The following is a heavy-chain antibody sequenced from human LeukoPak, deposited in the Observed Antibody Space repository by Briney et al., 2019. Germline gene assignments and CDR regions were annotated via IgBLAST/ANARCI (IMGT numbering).Heavy chain of an antibody. CDR2: IYPSGSTT. Sequence: GGSLRLSCAASGFTFSSYGMSWVRQAPGKGLEWVSTIYPSGSTTYYADSVKGRFTISRDNAKNTLYLQMNSLRAEDTAVYYCARVNVCPRCHFDYWGQGTLVTVSS. V-gene: IGHV3-23*05. D-gene: IGHD3-16*01. J-gene: IGHJ4*02. CDR1: GFTFSSYG. CDR3: ARVNVCPRCHFDY.